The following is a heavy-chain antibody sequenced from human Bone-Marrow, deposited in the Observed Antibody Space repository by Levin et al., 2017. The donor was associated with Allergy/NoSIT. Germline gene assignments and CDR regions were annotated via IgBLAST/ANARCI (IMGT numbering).Heavy chain of an antibody. V-gene: IGHV3-23*01. Sequence: HTGGSLRLSCTASGFTFSTSAMFWVRQAPGKGLEWVSGISGGGGVTDYAASVSGRFTISRDNSKNTLYLQMNTVRIEDTAVYYCAKAHPPAHRHWFDPWGQGALVTVSS. J-gene: IGHJ5*02. CDR1: GFTFSTSA. CDR3: AKAHPPAHRHWFDP. CDR2: ISGGGGVT.